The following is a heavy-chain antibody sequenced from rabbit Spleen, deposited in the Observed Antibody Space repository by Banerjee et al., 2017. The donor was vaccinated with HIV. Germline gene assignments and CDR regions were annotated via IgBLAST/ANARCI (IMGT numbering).Heavy chain of an antibody. V-gene: IGHV1S7*01. CDR1: GFTLSSYY. CDR2: IDPVFGIT. D-gene: IGHD4-1*01. CDR3: ARDMGVAAGYYFNL. Sequence: QLVESGGGLVQPGGSLKLSCKASGFTLSSYYMNWVRQAPGKGLEWIGYIDPVFGITYYASWVNGRFSISRENAQNTVFLQMTSLTAADTATYFCARDMGVAAGYYFNLWGPGTLVTVS. J-gene: IGHJ4*01.